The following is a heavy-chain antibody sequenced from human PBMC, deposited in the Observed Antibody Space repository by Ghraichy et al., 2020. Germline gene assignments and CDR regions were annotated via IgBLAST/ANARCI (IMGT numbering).Heavy chain of an antibody. D-gene: IGHD6-19*01. Sequence: ASVKVSCKASGYTFTSYGISWVRQAPGQGLEWMGWISAYNGNTNYAQKLQGRVTMTTDTSTSTAYMELRSLRSDDTAVYYCAREQWLASGDGGMDVWGQGTTVTVSS. V-gene: IGHV1-18*01. CDR3: AREQWLASGDGGMDV. J-gene: IGHJ6*02. CDR1: GYTFTSYG. CDR2: ISAYNGNT.